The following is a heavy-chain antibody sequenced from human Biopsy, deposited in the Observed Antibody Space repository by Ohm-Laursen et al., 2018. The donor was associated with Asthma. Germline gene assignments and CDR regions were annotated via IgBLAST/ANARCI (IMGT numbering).Heavy chain of an antibody. Sequence: ASVKVSCNASGYNFISFSIHWVRQAPGQRLEWMGWVNTGNGDTKYSQKFQGRVTITRDTSASTAYMELRSLRSEDTATYYCARTYYDFLTGQVKDVFGVWGQGTMVTVSS. CDR1: GYNFISFS. CDR3: ARTYYDFLTGQVKDVFGV. J-gene: IGHJ3*01. CDR2: VNTGNGDT. D-gene: IGHD3-9*01. V-gene: IGHV1-3*04.